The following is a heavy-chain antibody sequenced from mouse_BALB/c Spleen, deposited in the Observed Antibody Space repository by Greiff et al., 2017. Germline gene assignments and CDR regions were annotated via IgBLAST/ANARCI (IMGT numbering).Heavy chain of an antibody. CDR3: TRDDPDY. D-gene: IGHD2-12*01. CDR1: GYTFTEYI. J-gene: IGHJ2*01. V-gene: IGHV1-59*01. Sequence: QVQLQQSGAELVKPGASVKLSCKASGYTFTEYIIPWVKQRPGQGLEWIGVIDPSDRYTSYNQKFKGKATLNVDTSSSTAYMQLSSLTSEDSAVYYCTRDDPDYWGQGTTLTVSS. CDR2: IDPSDRYT.